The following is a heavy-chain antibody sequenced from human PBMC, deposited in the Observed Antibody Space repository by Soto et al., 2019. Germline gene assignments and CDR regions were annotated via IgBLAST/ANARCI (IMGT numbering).Heavy chain of an antibody. J-gene: IGHJ6*02. CDR3: ARLVTMVRGVIITRYYYYYGMDV. D-gene: IGHD3-10*01. V-gene: IGHV4-39*01. Sequence: SETLSLTCTVSGGSISSSSYYWGWIRQPPGKGLEWIGCIYYSGSTYYNPSLKSRVTISVDTSKNQFSLKLSSVTAADTAVYYCARLVTMVRGVIITRYYYYYGMDVWGQGTTVTVSS. CDR1: GGSISSSSYY. CDR2: IYYSGST.